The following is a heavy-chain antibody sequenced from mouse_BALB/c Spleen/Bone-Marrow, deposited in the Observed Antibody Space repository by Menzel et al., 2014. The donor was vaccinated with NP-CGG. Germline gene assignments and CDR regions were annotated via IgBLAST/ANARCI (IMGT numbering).Heavy chain of an antibody. CDR1: GYAFTSYL. CDR2: INPGSGGA. D-gene: IGHD3-2*01. J-gene: IGHJ2*01. CDR3: AREWTARTPSY. Sequence: VKLMESGAELVRPGTSVKVSCKASGYAFTSYLIEWIKQRPGQGLEWIGVINPGSGGANYNEKFKGKATLTAGKSSSTAYMQISSLTSDDSAVYFCAREWTARTPSYWGQGTALTVSS. V-gene: IGHV1-54*01.